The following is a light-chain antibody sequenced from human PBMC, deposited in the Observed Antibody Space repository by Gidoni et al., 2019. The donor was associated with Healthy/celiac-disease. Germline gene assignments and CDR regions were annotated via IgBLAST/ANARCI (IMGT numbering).Light chain of an antibody. CDR2: DAS. J-gene: IGKJ1*01. V-gene: IGKV3-11*01. CDR3: QQRSNWPPWT. CDR1: QSVSSY. Sequence: EIVLTQSPATLCLSPGERATLSCRASQSVSSYLAWYQQKPGQAPRLLIYDASNSATGIPARFSGSGSGTDFTLTISSLEPEDFAVYYCQQRSNWPPWTFXXXTKVEIK.